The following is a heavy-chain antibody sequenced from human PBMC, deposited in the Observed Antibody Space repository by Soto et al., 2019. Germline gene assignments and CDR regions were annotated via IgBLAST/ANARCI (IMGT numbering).Heavy chain of an antibody. J-gene: IGHJ4*02. CDR1: GYSFTSLD. D-gene: IGHD1-26*01. CDR3: ARGVSAGVDY. CDR2: MQPSTGRT. V-gene: IGHV1-8*01. Sequence: ASVKVSCKASGYSFTSLDINWVRQTAGQGLEWMGWMQPSTGRTGYAQKFQGRVTMTRDTSINTAYMELTTLTSDPTAFYYCARGVSAGVDYWGQGTLVTVSS.